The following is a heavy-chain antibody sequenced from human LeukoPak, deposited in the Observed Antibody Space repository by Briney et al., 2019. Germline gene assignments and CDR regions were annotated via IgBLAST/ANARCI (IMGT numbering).Heavy chain of an antibody. J-gene: IGHJ4*02. CDR1: GFTVSSNY. CDR3: ARAYSGSYREDH. D-gene: IGHD1-26*01. Sequence: GGSLRLSCAASGFTVSSNYMSWVRQAPGKGLEWVSVIYSSDSTYYADSVKGRFTISRDNSKNTLFLQMNSLRAEDTAVYYCARAYSGSYREDHWGQGTLVTVSS. CDR2: IYSSDST. V-gene: IGHV3-53*01.